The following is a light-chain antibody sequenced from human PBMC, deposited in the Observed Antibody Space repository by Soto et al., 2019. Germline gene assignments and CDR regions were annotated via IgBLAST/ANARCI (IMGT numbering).Light chain of an antibody. CDR3: QQYGRSPPLI. CDR1: QSVSSNY. CDR2: AAS. V-gene: IGKV3-20*01. J-gene: IGKJ4*01. Sequence: EIVLTQSPGTLSLSPGERATLSCRASQSVSSNYLAWYQQKPGQAPRLLIYAASTRATGIPDRCSGSGSGTDFTLTISRLEPEDFAVYYCQQYGRSPPLIFGGGTKVEIK.